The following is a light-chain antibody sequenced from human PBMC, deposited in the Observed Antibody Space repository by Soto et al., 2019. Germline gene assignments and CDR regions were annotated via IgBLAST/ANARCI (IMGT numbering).Light chain of an antibody. CDR2: EVS. CDR3: RSYTSSSTLDV. J-gene: IGLJ1*01. Sequence: QSALTQPASVSGSPGQSITISCTGTSSDVGGYNYVSWYQQHPGKAPKLMIYEVSNRPSGVSNRVSGSKSGNRASLTISGLQAEDEADYYCRSYTSSSTLDVFGTGTQLTVL. CDR1: SSDVGGYNY. V-gene: IGLV2-14*01.